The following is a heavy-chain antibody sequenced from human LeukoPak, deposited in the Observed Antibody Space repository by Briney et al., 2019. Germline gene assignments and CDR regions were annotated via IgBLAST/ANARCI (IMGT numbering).Heavy chain of an antibody. Sequence: ESGPTLVNPTQTLTLTCTFSGFSLTTSGVGVGWIRQPPGKASEWLALIYWDDDKRYSPSVKSRLTITKDTSKSQVVLTMTNMAPVDTATFYCAHIVYSGYDSYFAYWGQGTLVTVSS. J-gene: IGHJ4*02. CDR3: AHIVYSGYDSYFAY. CDR2: IYWDDDK. V-gene: IGHV2-5*02. CDR1: GFSLTTSGVG. D-gene: IGHD5-12*01.